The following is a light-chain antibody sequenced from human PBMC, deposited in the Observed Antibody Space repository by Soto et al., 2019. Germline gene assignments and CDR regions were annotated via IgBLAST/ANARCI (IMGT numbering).Light chain of an antibody. Sequence: DIQMTQSPATLSASVGDRVTITCRASQSVSSWLAWYQQKPGKAPKLLLYKASSLESGVPSRFSSSGSGTEIPIILRRLQADVFATYYCQQCNSFQTFGQGTKVEIK. CDR3: QQCNSFQT. J-gene: IGKJ1*01. V-gene: IGKV1-5*03. CDR2: KAS. CDR1: QSVSSW.